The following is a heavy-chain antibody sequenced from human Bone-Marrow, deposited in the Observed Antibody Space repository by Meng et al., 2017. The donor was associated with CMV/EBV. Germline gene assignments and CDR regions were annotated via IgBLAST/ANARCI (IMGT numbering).Heavy chain of an antibody. D-gene: IGHD2-2*01. CDR1: GGSISSGDYY. V-gene: IGHV4-30-4*08. CDR3: ARLIVVVPAAIHYYYYGVDV. J-gene: IGHJ6*02. Sequence: SETLSLTCTVSGGSISSGDYYWSWIRQPPGKGLEWIGYIYYSGSTYYNPSLKSRVTISVDTSKNQFSLKLSSVTAADTAVYYCARLIVVVPAAIHYYYYGVDVWVQGTTVTVSS. CDR2: IYYSGST.